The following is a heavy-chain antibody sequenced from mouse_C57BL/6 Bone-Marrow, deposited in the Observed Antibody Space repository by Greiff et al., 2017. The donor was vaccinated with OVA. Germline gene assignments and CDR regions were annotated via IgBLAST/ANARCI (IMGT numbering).Heavy chain of an antibody. Sequence: EVNVVESGGGLVKPGGSLKLSCAASGFTFSSYAMSWVRQTPEKRLEWVATISDGGSYTYYPDNVKGRFTISRDNAKNNLYLQMSHLKSEDTAMYYCARDRGTDYFDYWGQGTTLTVSS. CDR1: GFTFSSYA. J-gene: IGHJ2*01. CDR2: ISDGGSYT. D-gene: IGHD4-1*01. V-gene: IGHV5-4*01. CDR3: ARDRGTDYFDY.